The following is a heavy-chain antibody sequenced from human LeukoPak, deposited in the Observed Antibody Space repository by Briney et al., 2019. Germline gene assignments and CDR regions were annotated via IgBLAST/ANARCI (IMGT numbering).Heavy chain of an antibody. CDR1: GYTFTSYY. D-gene: IGHD2-21*01. CDR3: AREAYCGADCPGMPFDY. V-gene: IGHV1-46*01. CDR2: INPSGSDT. J-gene: IGHJ4*02. Sequence: ASVKVSCKASGYTFTSYYIHWVRLAPGQGLEWMGMINPSGSDTGYAQKFQGRVTMTRDTSTNTVYMDLSSLRSEDTAVYYCAREAYCGADCPGMPFDYWGQGTLVTVSS.